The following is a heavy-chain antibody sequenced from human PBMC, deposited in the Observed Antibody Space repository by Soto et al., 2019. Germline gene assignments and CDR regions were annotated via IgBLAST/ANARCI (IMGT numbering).Heavy chain of an antibody. CDR1: GGTFSSYA. D-gene: IGHD2-2*01. CDR3: ARELVVPAAYYYYGMDV. J-gene: IGHJ6*02. Sequence: ASVKVSCKASGGTFSSYAISWVRQAPGQGLEWMGWINPNSGGTNYAQKFQGWVTMTRDTSISTAYMELSRLRSDDTAVYYCARELVVPAAYYYYGMDVWGQGTTVTVSS. V-gene: IGHV1-2*04. CDR2: INPNSGGT.